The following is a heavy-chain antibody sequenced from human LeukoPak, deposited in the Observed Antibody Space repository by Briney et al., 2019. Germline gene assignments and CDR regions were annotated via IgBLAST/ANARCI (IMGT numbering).Heavy chain of an antibody. CDR1: GGSISSGTYY. CDR3: ARQSGFLSTFDY. CDR2: IYYSGTA. D-gene: IGHD5/OR15-5a*01. J-gene: IGHJ4*02. Sequence: SETLSLTCSVSGGSISSGTYYWSWIRQPAGRGLEWIGSIYYSGTAYYNPSLKSRVTISVDKSKNQFSVKLTSVPAADTAVYYCARQSGFLSTFDYWGQGTLVTVSS. V-gene: IGHV4-39*01.